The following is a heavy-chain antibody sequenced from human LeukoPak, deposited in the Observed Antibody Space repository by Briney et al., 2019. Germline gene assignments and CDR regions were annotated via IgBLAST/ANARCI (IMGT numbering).Heavy chain of an antibody. CDR1: GFTFSSYA. J-gene: IGHJ6*02. CDR2: ISGSGGST. Sequence: GGSLRLSCAASGFTFSSYAMSWVRQAPGKGLEWVSAISGSGGSTYYADSVKGRFTISRDNSKNTLYLQMNSLRAEDTAVYYCARDLLEQWLVYGYYYYGMDVWGQGTTVTVSS. V-gene: IGHV3-23*01. D-gene: IGHD6-19*01. CDR3: ARDLLEQWLVYGYYYYGMDV.